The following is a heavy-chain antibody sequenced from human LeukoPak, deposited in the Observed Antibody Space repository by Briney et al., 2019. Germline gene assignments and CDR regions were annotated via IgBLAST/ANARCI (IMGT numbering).Heavy chain of an antibody. J-gene: IGHJ4*02. CDR1: GFTFSSYE. CDR3: ARDPSVSYYGSGSYLDY. V-gene: IGHV3-48*03. CDR2: ISSSGSTI. D-gene: IGHD3-10*01. Sequence: SGGSLRLSCAASGFTFSSYEMNWVRQAPGKGLEWVSYISSSGSTIYYADSVKGRFTISRDNAKNSLYLQVNSLRAEDTAVYYCARDPSVSYYGSGSYLDYWGQGTLVTVSS.